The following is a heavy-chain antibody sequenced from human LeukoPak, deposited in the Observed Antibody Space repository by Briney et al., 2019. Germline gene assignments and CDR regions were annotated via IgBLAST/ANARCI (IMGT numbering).Heavy chain of an antibody. CDR1: GYTFTGYY. D-gene: IGHD5-24*01. Sequence: ASVTVSCKASGYTFTGYYMHWVRQAPGQGLGWMGWINPNSGGTNYAQKFQGRVTMTRDTSISTAYMELSRLRSDDTAVYYCARDIRDGYNSYFDYWGQGTLVTVSS. V-gene: IGHV1-2*02. J-gene: IGHJ4*02. CDR2: INPNSGGT. CDR3: ARDIRDGYNSYFDY.